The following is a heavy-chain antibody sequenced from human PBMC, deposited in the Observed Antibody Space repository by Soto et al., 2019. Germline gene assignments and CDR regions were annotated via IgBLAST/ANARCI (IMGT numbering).Heavy chain of an antibody. V-gene: IGHV4-39*07. Sequence: SQTLSLTCTVSGGSISSSSYYWGWIRQPPGKGLEWIGSISYSGSTYYNPSLKSRVTMSVDKSKNQFSLKLTSVTAADTAVYYCARARATIAAAAIFACWGQGTLVTGSS. D-gene: IGHD6-13*01. CDR2: ISYSGST. CDR3: ARARATIAAAAIFAC. J-gene: IGHJ4*02. CDR1: GGSISSSSYY.